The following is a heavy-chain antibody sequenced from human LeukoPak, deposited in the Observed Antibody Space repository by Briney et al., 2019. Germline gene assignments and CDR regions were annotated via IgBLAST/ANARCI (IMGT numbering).Heavy chain of an antibody. Sequence: SETLSLTCTVSGGSISSYYWSWIRQPPGKGLEWIGYIYYSGSTNYNPSLKSRVTISVDTSKNQFSLKLSSVTAADTPVYYCARVRHSYGPPYYFDYSGQGTLVTVSS. V-gene: IGHV4-59*01. CDR2: IYYSGST. J-gene: IGHJ4*02. CDR1: GGSISSYY. D-gene: IGHD5-18*01. CDR3: ARVRHSYGPPYYFDY.